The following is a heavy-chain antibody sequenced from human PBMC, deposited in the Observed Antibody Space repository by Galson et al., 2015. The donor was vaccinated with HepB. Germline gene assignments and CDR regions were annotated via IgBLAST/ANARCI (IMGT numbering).Heavy chain of an antibody. CDR2: ISYTGSYT. D-gene: IGHD4-17*01. V-gene: IGHV3-30*03. J-gene: IGHJ2*01. CDR1: GVSFNYFR. Sequence: SLRLSCAASGVSFNYFRMHWVRQAPGKGLEWVAFISYTGSYTGYADFGRGRFTISRDNSKNALYLPMNSLRVEDTALYYCVRPRGAGAGDYQNWYFDLWGRGTLVTVSS. CDR3: VRPRGAGAGDYQNWYFDL.